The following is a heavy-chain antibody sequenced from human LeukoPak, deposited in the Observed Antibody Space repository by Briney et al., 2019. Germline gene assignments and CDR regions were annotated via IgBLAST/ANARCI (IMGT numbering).Heavy chain of an antibody. D-gene: IGHD3-3*01. CDR2: ISGTGEST. CDR1: GFTFSRYA. V-gene: IGHV3-23*01. J-gene: IGHJ6*03. CDR3: AKGSKEVLFTRDHHMDV. Sequence: GGSLRLSCEASGFTFSRYAMSWVRLAPGKGLEWVSSISGTGESTYYSDSVKGRFTISRDNSKNTLFPQMNSLRAEDTAVYYCAKGSKEVLFTRDHHMDVWGKGTTVTISS.